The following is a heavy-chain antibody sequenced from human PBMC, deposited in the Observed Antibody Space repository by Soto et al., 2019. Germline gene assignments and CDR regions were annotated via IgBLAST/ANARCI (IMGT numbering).Heavy chain of an antibody. J-gene: IGHJ6*02. CDR3: ARANYDYVWGSFGYGMDV. D-gene: IGHD3-16*01. V-gene: IGHV4-30-2*01. CDR1: GGSISSGGYS. Sequence: SETLSLTCAVSGGSISSGGYSWSWIRQPPGKGLEWIGYIYHSGSTYYNPSLKSRVTISVNRSKDQFSLKLSSVTAADTAVYYCARANYDYVWGSFGYGMDVWGQGTTVTVSS. CDR2: IYHSGST.